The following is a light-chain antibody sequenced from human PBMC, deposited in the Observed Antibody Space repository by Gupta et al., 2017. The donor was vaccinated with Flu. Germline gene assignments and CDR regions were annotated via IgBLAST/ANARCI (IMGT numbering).Light chain of an antibody. CDR3: QQYSGCPACS. CDR2: AAS. J-gene: IGKJ2*04. Sequence: DRATLSCRAGHDVDNHLAWYQQRPGQAPRLLIYAASSRATGIPARFSGSGSGTEFFLTISNLQSEDVAAYYCQQYSGCPACSFGQGTKLEI. CDR1: HDVDNH. V-gene: IGKV3D-15*01.